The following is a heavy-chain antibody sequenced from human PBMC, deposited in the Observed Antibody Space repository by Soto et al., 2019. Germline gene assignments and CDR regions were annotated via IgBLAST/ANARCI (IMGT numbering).Heavy chain of an antibody. J-gene: IGHJ5*02. V-gene: IGHV1-18*04. Sequence: GASVKVSRKASGYKFNIYGINSVRQAPGQGHELMGWISAYDGKTTYAEKFQGRVTMTTDASTSTAYMELRSLRSDDTAVYYCARDPHEYWTSHWFDPWGQGSLVTVSS. CDR1: GYKFNIYG. CDR2: ISAYDGKT. D-gene: IGHD3-3*01. CDR3: ARDPHEYWTSHWFDP.